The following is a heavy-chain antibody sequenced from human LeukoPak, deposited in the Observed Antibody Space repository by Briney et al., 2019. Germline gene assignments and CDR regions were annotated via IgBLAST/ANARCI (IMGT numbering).Heavy chain of an antibody. CDR1: GYTFTGYY. CDR3: ARDRGVWANDY. CDR2: INPNSGGT. D-gene: IGHD2-8*02. V-gene: IGHV1-2*06. Sequence: ASVKVSCKASGYTFTGYYMHWVRQAPGQGLEWMGRINPNSGGTNYAQKFQGRVTMTRDTSISTAYMGLSRLRTDDTAVYYCARDRGVWANDYWGQGTLVTVSS. J-gene: IGHJ4*02.